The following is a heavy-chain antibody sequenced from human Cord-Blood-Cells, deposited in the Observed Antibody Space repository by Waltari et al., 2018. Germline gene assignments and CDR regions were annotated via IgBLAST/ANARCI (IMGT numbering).Heavy chain of an antibody. J-gene: IGHJ5*02. V-gene: IGHV4-59*01. Sequence: QVQLQESGPGLVMPSETLSLTCTVPGGSISSYYWSWIRQPPGKGLEWIGYIYYSGSTNYNPSLKSRVTISVDTSKNQFSLKLSSVTAADTAVYYCARARYCSGGSCYNWFDPWGQGTLVTVSS. CDR3: ARARYCSGGSCYNWFDP. D-gene: IGHD2-15*01. CDR2: IYYSGST. CDR1: GGSISSYY.